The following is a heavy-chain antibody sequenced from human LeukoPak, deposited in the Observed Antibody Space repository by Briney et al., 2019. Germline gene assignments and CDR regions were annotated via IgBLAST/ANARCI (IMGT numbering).Heavy chain of an antibody. CDR3: ARDVRPQPTEFDP. CDR1: GGTFSSYA. V-gene: IGHV1-69*01. D-gene: IGHD1-14*01. J-gene: IGHJ5*02. CDR2: IIPIFGTA. Sequence: GASVKVSCKASGGTFSSYAISWVRQAPGQGLEWMGGIIPIFGTANYAQKFQGRVTITADESTSTAYMELSSLRSEDTAAYYCARDVRPQPTEFDPWGQGTLVTVSS.